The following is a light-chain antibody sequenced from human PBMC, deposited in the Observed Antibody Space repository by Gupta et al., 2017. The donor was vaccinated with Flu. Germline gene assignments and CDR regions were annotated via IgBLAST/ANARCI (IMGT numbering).Light chain of an antibody. J-gene: IGKJ3*01. Sequence: DIQMTHSPSSLSASLGDRVTITCRADQTISNYLSWYQQKPGKAPRLLISSASNLESGVPSRFRGSGSGTNFSLTIDSLQPDDFATYYCLQGVTTPLTFGPGTNVHIQ. V-gene: IGKV1-39*01. CDR2: SAS. CDR3: LQGVTTPLT. CDR1: QTISNY.